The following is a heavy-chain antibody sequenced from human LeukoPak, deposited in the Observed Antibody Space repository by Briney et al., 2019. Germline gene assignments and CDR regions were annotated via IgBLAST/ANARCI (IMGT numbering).Heavy chain of an antibody. J-gene: IGHJ4*02. D-gene: IGHD2-2*01. Sequence: GSLRLSCAASGFTFSSYAMHRVRQAPGKGLEWVAVISYDGSNKYYADSVKGRFTISRDNSKNTLFLQMNSLRADDTAVYYCAKDYSQLACDYWGQGTLVTVSS. CDR2: ISYDGSNK. CDR1: GFTFSSYA. V-gene: IGHV3-30-3*01. CDR3: AKDYSQLACDY.